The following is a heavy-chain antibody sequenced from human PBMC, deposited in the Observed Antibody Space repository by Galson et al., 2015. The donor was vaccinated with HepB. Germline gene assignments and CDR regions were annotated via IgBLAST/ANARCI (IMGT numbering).Heavy chain of an antibody. CDR2: TYYRSKWYN. J-gene: IGHJ4*02. CDR1: GDSVSSNSAA. Sequence: CAISGDSVSSNSAAWNWIRQSPSRGLERLGRTYYRSKWYNDYAVSVKSRITINPDTSKNQFSLQLSSVTPEDTAVYYCARDSYGSGSAYYFDYWGQGTLVTVSS. CDR3: ARDSYGSGSAYYFDY. V-gene: IGHV6-1*01. D-gene: IGHD3-10*01.